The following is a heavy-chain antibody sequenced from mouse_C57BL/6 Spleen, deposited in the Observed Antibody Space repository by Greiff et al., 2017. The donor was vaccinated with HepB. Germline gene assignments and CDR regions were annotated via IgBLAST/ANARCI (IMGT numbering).Heavy chain of an antibody. CDR2: ISSGGSYT. D-gene: IGHD2-3*01. CDR1: GFTFSSYG. V-gene: IGHV5-6*01. J-gene: IGHJ4*01. CDR3: ARQGDGYYEDAMDY. Sequence: EVQRVESGGDLVKPGGSLKLSCAASGFTFSSYGMSCVRQTPDKRLEWVATISSGGSYTYYPDSVKGRFTISRDNAKNTLYLQMSSLKSEDTAMYYCARQGDGYYEDAMDYWGQGTSVTVSS.